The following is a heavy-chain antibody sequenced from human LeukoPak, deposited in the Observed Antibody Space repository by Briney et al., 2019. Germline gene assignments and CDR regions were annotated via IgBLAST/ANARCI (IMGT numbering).Heavy chain of an antibody. Sequence: GGSLRLSCAASGFTASTNYMSWVRQAPGKGLEWVSVIYSGGSTYYAESVKGRFTISRDNYKNTLYLQMNSLRAEDTAVYYCARHSGYKTGFDPWGQGTLVTVSS. CDR1: GFTASTNY. CDR2: IYSGGST. CDR3: ARHSGYKTGFDP. V-gene: IGHV3-53*01. D-gene: IGHD5-12*01. J-gene: IGHJ5*02.